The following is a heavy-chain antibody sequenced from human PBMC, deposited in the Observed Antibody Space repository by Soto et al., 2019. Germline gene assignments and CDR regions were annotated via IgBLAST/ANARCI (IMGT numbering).Heavy chain of an antibody. D-gene: IGHD3-3*01. CDR3: AKEKLRFLEWLRTGYYYYGMDV. V-gene: IGHV3-23*01. CDR1: GFTFSSYA. J-gene: IGHJ6*02. Sequence: EVQLLESGGGLVQPGGSLRLSCAASGFTFSSYAMSWVRQAPGKGLEWVSAISGSGGSTYYADSVKGRFTISRDNSKNTLYLQMNSLKAEDTAVYYCAKEKLRFLEWLRTGYYYYGMDVWGQGTTVTVSS. CDR2: ISGSGGST.